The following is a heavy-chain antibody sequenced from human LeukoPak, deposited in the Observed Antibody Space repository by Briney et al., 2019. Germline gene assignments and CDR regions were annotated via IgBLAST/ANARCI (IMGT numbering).Heavy chain of an antibody. V-gene: IGHV3-23*01. Sequence: PGGSLRLSCAASGFTFSSYAMSWVRQAPGKGLEWVSAISGSGGSTYYADSVKGRFTISKDNAKNSLYLQMNSLRAEDTAVYYCATENYGSLAGWGQGTLVAVSS. CDR2: ISGSGGST. D-gene: IGHD2-15*01. CDR1: GFTFSSYA. J-gene: IGHJ4*02. CDR3: ATENYGSLAG.